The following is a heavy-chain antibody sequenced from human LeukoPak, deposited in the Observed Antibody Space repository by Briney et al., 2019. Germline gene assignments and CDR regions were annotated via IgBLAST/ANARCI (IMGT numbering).Heavy chain of an antibody. CDR2: ISSGGDYT. CDR3: AKIGVIGNWYYDV. Sequence: GGSLRLSCAASGFSFSSHGMSWVRQAPWKGPEWVSSISSGGDYTFYADSVKGRFTISRDNSKNTLYLQMNSLRAGDTAIYYCAKIGVIGNWYYDVWGRGTLVTVSS. CDR1: GFSFSSHG. J-gene: IGHJ2*01. V-gene: IGHV3-23*01. D-gene: IGHD3-10*01.